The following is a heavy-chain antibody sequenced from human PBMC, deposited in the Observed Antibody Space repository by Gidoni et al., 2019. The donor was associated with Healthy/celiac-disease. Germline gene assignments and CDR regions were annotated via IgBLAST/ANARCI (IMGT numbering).Heavy chain of an antibody. CDR2: ISSSSSTI. D-gene: IGHD1-26*01. CDR3: ARDLGTEWELPSPDY. V-gene: IGHV3-48*01. Sequence: EVQLVESGGGLVQPGGSLRLSCAASGFTFSSYSMNWVRQAPGKGLEWVSYISSSSSTIYYADSVKGRFTISRDNAKNSLYLQMNSLRAEDTAVYYCARDLGTEWELPSPDYWGQGTLVTVSS. CDR1: GFTFSSYS. J-gene: IGHJ4*02.